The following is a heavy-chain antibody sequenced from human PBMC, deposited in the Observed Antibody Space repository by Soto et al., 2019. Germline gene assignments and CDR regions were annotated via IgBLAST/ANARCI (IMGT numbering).Heavy chain of an antibody. Sequence: QVHLVQSGAEVKKPRASVQVSCKGSGYAFTTYGITWVRQAPGQGLEWMGWISAHNGNTNYAQKLQGRVTVTRDTSTSTAYMELRSLRSDDTAVYYCARGRYGDYWGKGALVTVSS. J-gene: IGHJ4*02. CDR2: ISAHNGNT. V-gene: IGHV1-18*01. D-gene: IGHD1-1*01. CDR3: ARGRYGDY. CDR1: GYAFTTYG.